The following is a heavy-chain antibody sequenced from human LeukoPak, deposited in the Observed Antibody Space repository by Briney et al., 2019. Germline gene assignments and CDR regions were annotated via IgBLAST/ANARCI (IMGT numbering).Heavy chain of an antibody. J-gene: IGHJ4*02. CDR2: MNPNSGNT. Sequence: ASVKVSCKASGGTFSSYAISWVRQATGQGLEWMGWMNPNSGNTGYAQKFQGRVTITRNTSISTAYMELSSLRSEDTAVYYCAREGAYDSSGYYRDYWGQGTLVTVSS. CDR1: GGTFSSYA. V-gene: IGHV1-8*03. D-gene: IGHD3-22*01. CDR3: AREGAYDSSGYYRDY.